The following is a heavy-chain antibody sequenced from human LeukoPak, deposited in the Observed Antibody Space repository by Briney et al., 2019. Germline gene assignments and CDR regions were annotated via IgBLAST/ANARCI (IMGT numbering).Heavy chain of an antibody. J-gene: IGHJ4*02. CDR3: ALVVYYYGSGSYSPFDY. D-gene: IGHD3-10*01. CDR1: GFIFSSYG. CDR2: ISYDGSNK. Sequence: GGSLRLSCAASGFIFSSYGMHWVRQAPGKGLEWVAVISYDGSNKHYADSVKGRFTISRDNSKNTLYLQVNSLRAEDTAVYYCALVVYYYGSGSYSPFDYWGQGTLVTVSS. V-gene: IGHV3-30*03.